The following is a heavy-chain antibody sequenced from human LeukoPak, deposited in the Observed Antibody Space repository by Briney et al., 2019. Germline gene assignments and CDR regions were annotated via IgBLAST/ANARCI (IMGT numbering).Heavy chain of an antibody. CDR1: GGAITDSNYY. V-gene: IGHV4-39*01. Sequence: SETLSLTCTVSGGAITDSNYYWGWIRQPPGEGLEWIGNIYYNGKTFYNESVKSRVTISVDTSKNQFSLNVNSVTAADTAVYYCARHGPPRADQLASFDYWGQGTLVTVSS. CDR3: ARHGPPRADQLASFDY. J-gene: IGHJ4*02. D-gene: IGHD6-13*01. CDR2: IYYNGKT.